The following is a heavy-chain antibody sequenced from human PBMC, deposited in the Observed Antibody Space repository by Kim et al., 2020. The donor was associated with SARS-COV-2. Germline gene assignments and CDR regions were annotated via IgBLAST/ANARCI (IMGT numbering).Heavy chain of an antibody. J-gene: IGHJ3*02. V-gene: IGHV1-46*01. D-gene: IGHD3-22*01. CDR3: ARSYDSSGYYPRYAFDI. Sequence: FQGRVTMTRDTSTSTVYMELSSLRSEDTAVYYCARSYDSSGYYPRYAFDIWGQGTMVTVSS.